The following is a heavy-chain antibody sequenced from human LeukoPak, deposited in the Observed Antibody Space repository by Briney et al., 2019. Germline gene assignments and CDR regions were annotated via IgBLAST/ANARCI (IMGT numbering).Heavy chain of an antibody. J-gene: IGHJ5*02. V-gene: IGHV4-34*01. Sequence: SETLSLTCAVYGGSFSGYYWSWIRQPPGKGQEWIGEINHSGSTNYNPSLKSRVTISVDTSKNQFSLKLSSVTAADTAVYYCARGPRDYYDSSGYYSSWGQGTLVTVSS. CDR2: INHSGST. CDR3: ARGPRDYYDSSGYYSS. CDR1: GGSFSGYY. D-gene: IGHD3-22*01.